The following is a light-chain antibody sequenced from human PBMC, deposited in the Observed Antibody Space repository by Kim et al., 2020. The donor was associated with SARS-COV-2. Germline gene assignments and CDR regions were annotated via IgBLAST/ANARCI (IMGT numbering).Light chain of an antibody. J-gene: IGLJ2*01. CDR2: TNN. CDR3: AVWDGSLKVVI. CDR1: SSNVGTHS. Sequence: ELTQPPSASGTPGQRVTISCSGGSSNVGTHSVNWYRHLPGTAPRLVIYTNNQRPSWVPDRFSGSKSGTSASLAISGLQSEDEADYYCAVWDGSLKVVIFGGGTQLTVL. V-gene: IGLV1-44*01.